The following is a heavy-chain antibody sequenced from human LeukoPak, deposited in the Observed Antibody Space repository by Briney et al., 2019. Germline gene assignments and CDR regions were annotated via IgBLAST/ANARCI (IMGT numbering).Heavy chain of an antibody. Sequence: SVKLCCKASGATFSSDAISWVRQAPGQGLEWMGRIIPSLGIANYAQKFQGRVTITAYRSTSTAYMELSRLGSEDTAVCYCLRGGPYDYFLWSYRLHHYYGMDVWGQGTTVTVSS. J-gene: IGHJ6*01. CDR1: GATFSSDA. CDR3: LRGGPYDYFLWSYRLHHYYGMDV. CDR2: IIPSLGIA. D-gene: IGHD3-16*02. V-gene: IGHV1-69*04.